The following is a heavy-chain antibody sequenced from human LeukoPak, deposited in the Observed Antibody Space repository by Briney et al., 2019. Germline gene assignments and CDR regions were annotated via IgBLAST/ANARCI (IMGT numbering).Heavy chain of an antibody. V-gene: IGHV4-59*12. CDR3: ARARGCSGTSCYSGYYFDY. CDR2: VYDSGAT. CDR1: GGSISTYY. D-gene: IGHD2-2*01. Sequence: SETLSLTCSVSGGSISTYYWSWVRRPPGKGLEWFGYVYDSGATNYNPSLKSRLTISVDRSKNQFSLKLSSVTAADTAVYYCARARGCSGTSCYSGYYFDYWGQGTLVTVSS. J-gene: IGHJ4*02.